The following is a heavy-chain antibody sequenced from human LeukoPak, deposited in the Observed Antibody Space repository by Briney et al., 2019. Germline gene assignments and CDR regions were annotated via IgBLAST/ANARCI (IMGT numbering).Heavy chain of an antibody. D-gene: IGHD6-19*01. CDR2: IYTSGST. V-gene: IGHV4-61*02. Sequence: PSQTLSLTCTVSGGSISSGSYYWSWIRQPAGKGLEWIGRIYTSGSTNYNPSLKSRVTISVDTSKNQFSLKLSSVAAADTAVYYCARGSGWATDDYWGQGTLVTVSS. J-gene: IGHJ4*02. CDR3: ARGSGWATDDY. CDR1: GGSISSGSYY.